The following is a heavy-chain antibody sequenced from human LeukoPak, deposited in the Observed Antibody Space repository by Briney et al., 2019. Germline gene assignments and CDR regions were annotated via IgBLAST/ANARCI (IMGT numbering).Heavy chain of an antibody. D-gene: IGHD2-21*01. Sequence: SETLSLTCAVYGGSFSGNYWTLIRQTPGRGLELIGESSPTGDITGYNPSLKGRATISVDSSKNQFSLKLTSVTAADTGVYYCARVPDFIARPCDSWGPGTLVTVSS. V-gene: IGHV4-34*01. J-gene: IGHJ4*02. CDR3: ARVPDFIARPCDS. CDR1: GGSFSGNY. CDR2: SSPTGDIT.